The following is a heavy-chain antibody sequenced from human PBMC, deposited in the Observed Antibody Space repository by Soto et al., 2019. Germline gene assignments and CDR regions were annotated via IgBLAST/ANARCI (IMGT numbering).Heavy chain of an antibody. D-gene: IGHD2-15*01. Sequence: SDTLSLTCTVSGGSISSSSCHWGWIRQPPGKGLEWIASIYYSGSTYYNPSLKSRVTISVDTSKNQFSLKLSSVTAADTAVYYCARHTPAISISDHWGQGTLVTVSS. J-gene: IGHJ4*02. CDR2: IYYSGST. CDR1: GGSISSSSCH. CDR3: ARHTPAISISDH. V-gene: IGHV4-39*01.